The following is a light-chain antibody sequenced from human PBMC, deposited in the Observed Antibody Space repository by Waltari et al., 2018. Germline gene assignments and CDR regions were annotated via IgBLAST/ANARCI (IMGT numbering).Light chain of an antibody. Sequence: EILMTQSPDTLSMSPGERATLFCRASESVDDDLAWYQQIPGQAPRLLIFSASTRAADVPARFSASGSGTEFTLTINSLQSEDCAVYFCQQYSDRPPFTFGQGTRVEIK. J-gene: IGKJ1*01. CDR2: SAS. CDR1: ESVDDD. V-gene: IGKV3-15*01. CDR3: QQYSDRPPFT.